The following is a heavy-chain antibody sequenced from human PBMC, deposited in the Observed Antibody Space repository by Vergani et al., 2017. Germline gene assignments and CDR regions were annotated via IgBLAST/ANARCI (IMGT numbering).Heavy chain of an antibody. D-gene: IGHD1-1*01. CDR2: INHSGTI. CDR3: ARRAERWKALLRDDFDV. J-gene: IGHJ3*01. Sequence: QVQLQQWGPGLLKPSETLSLTCAVYGGSLSGYYWSWIRLAPGKGLEWIGEINHSGTINYNPTLKSPFNVSIDTSRDHFSLKLRSVSAADTAVYFCARRAERWKALLRDDFDVWGQGTFVTVSP. V-gene: IGHV4-34*01. CDR1: GGSLSGYY.